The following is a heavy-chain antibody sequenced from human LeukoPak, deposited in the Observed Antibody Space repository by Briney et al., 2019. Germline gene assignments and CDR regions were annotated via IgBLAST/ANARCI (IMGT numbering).Heavy chain of an antibody. V-gene: IGHV3-23*01. CDR2: ISGSGGST. Sequence: GGSLRLSCAASGFTFYSYAMNWVRQAPGKGLEWVSTISGSGGSTYYADSVKGRFTISRDNSKNTLYLQMNSLRAEDTAVYYCARDNDRREGYYFDYWGQGTLVTVSS. CDR1: GFTFYSYA. D-gene: IGHD5-24*01. J-gene: IGHJ4*02. CDR3: ARDNDRREGYYFDY.